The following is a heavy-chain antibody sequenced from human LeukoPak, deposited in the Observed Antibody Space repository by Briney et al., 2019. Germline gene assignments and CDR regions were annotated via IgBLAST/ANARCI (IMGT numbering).Heavy chain of an antibody. CDR1: GYTFTSYG. V-gene: IGHV1-18*01. J-gene: IGHJ5*02. Sequence: GASVKVSCKASGYTFTSYGISWVRQAPGQGLEWMGWISAYNGNTNYAQKLQGRVTMTTDTSTSTAYMELRSLRSDDTAVYYCARAHYYGSRSPNWFDPWGQGTLVTVSS. D-gene: IGHD3-10*01. CDR3: ARAHYYGSRSPNWFDP. CDR2: ISAYNGNT.